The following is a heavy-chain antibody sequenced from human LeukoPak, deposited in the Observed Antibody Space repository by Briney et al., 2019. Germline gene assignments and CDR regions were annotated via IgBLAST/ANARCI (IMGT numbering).Heavy chain of an antibody. D-gene: IGHD5-12*01. CDR3: ARVNSGYDYSFFDY. V-gene: IGHV3-23*01. CDR2: ITGRGEST. J-gene: IGHJ4*02. Sequence: GGSLRLSCAASGFTFSSQWMHWVRQAPGKGLEWVSGITGRGESTYYAGSVKGRFTISRDNSKNTLYLQMNSLRAEDTAVYYCARVNSGYDYSFFDYWGQGTLVTVSS. CDR1: GFTFSSQW.